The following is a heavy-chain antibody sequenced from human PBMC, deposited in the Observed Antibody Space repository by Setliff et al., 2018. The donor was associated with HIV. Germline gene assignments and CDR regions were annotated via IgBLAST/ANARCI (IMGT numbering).Heavy chain of an antibody. D-gene: IGHD3-22*01. CDR3: VRGYYYDKTGYGTFDI. Sequence: GASVKVSCKASGYTSTAYGITWVRQAPGQGLEWMGWMSAYSGDTKYAQKIQGRVNMTRDTSTDTAYVELRSLRFDDTALYYCVRGYYYDKTGYGTFDIWGQGTVVTVSS. CDR1: GYTSTAYG. J-gene: IGHJ3*02. CDR2: MSAYSGDT. V-gene: IGHV1-18*04.